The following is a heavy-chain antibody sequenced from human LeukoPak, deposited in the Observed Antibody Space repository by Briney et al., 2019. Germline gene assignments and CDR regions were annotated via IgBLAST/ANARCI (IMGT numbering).Heavy chain of an antibody. CDR1: GFTFINYW. V-gene: IGHV3-7*01. Sequence: PGGSLRLSCAGSGFTFINYWMSWVRQAPGRGLEGVANIKQDGSEYYYVDSVKGRFTISRDNAKNSLYLQMNSLRAEDTAVYYCARDRRDYYDSSGSDAFDIWGQGTMVTVSS. D-gene: IGHD3-22*01. J-gene: IGHJ3*02. CDR3: ARDRRDYYDSSGSDAFDI. CDR2: IKQDGSEY.